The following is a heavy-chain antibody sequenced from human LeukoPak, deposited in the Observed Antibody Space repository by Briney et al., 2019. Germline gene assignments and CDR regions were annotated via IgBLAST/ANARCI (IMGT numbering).Heavy chain of an antibody. J-gene: IGHJ6*02. Sequence: SETLSLTCTVSGGSISSSSYYWGWIRQPPGKGLEWIGSIYYSGSTYYNPSLKSRVTISVDTSKNQFSLKLSSVTAADTAVYYCARHCSSTSCYRHVYYYYGMDVWGQGTTVTVSS. V-gene: IGHV4-39*01. CDR3: ARHCSSTSCYRHVYYYYGMDV. D-gene: IGHD2-2*01. CDR2: IYYSGST. CDR1: GGSISSSSYY.